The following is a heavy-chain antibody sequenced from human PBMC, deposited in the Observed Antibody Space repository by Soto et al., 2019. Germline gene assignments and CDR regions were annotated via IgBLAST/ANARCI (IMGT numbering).Heavy chain of an antibody. CDR1: GYTLRDYA. CDR2: IDPGSGKA. CDR3: TRDLNGGNPFDY. Sequence: QVHLVQSGAEVKKPGASVRISCKPSGYTLRDYAIHWVRQAAGQGLEWLAWIDPGSGKATYSQKSQGRFIVTRDNSASTFYMDRSSLTPEDTAMYFCTRDLNGGNPFDYWGQGALVTVSS. V-gene: IGHV1-3*01. J-gene: IGHJ4*02. D-gene: IGHD3-16*01.